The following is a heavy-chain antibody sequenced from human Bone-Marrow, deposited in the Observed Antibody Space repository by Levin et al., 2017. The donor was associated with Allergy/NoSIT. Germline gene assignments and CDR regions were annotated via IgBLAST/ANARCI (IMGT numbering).Heavy chain of an antibody. CDR1: GLVFSNYA. CDR2: ISGSGDTT. Sequence: VASVKVSCAASGLVFSNYAMSWVRQSPGKGLEWVSAISGSGDTTYYADSMKGRFAVSRDNSKSTLYLQMNGLRAEDTAIYYCAARIVVAGTESPFDYWGQGTLVTVSS. CDR3: AARIVVAGTESPFDY. J-gene: IGHJ4*02. D-gene: IGHD6-19*01. V-gene: IGHV3-23*01.